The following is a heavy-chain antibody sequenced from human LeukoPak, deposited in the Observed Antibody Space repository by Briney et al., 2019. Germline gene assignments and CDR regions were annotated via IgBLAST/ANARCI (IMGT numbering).Heavy chain of an antibody. D-gene: IGHD6-13*01. CDR1: GGSVSSYY. V-gene: IGHV4-59*08. Sequence: SETLSLTCTVSGGSVSSYYWSWIRQPPGKGLEWIGYIYYSGSTNYNPSLKSRVTISVDTSKNQFSLKLSSVTAADTAVYYCARHGGYSSPYLHWGQGTLVTVSS. CDR2: IYYSGST. CDR3: ARHGGYSSPYLH. J-gene: IGHJ1*01.